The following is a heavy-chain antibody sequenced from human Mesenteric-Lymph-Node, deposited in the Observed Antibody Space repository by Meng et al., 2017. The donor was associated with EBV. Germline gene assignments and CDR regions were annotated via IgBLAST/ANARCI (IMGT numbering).Heavy chain of an antibody. V-gene: IGHV1-2*04. J-gene: IGHJ4*02. CDR1: GYTFTGYY. CDR2: INPNSGGT. CDR3: ARDDYGDLPLDY. D-gene: IGHD4-17*01. Sequence: QVQVVQAGAEGKKPGASVKVSCKASGYTFTGYYVHWVRQAPGQGLEWMGWINPNSGGTNYAQKFQGWVTMTRDTSINTAYMELSRLRSDDTAVYYCARDDYGDLPLDYWGQGTLVTVSS.